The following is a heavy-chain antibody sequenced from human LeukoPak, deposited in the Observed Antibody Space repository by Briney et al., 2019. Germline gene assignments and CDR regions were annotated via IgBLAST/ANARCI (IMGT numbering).Heavy chain of an antibody. CDR1: GYTFTGYY. CDR2: INPNSGGT. J-gene: IGHJ4*02. V-gene: IGHV1-2*02. CDR3: ARSLSVTAHYYFDY. Sequence: ASVKVSCKASGYTFTGYYMHWVRQAPGQGLEWMGWINPNSGGTNYAQKFQGRVTMTRGTSISTAYMELSRLRSDDTAVYYCARSLSVTAHYYFDYWGQGTLVSVSS. D-gene: IGHD2-21*02.